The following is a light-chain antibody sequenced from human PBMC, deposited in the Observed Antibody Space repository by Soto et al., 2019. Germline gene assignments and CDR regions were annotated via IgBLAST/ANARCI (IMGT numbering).Light chain of an antibody. CDR2: AAS. Sequence: DIQMTQSPSSLYASVGDRVTITCRSSQNITNYLNWYQQKSGTAPTLLIYAASNLQGGVPSRFTGSASGTDFTLTISSLQPEDFATYYCQQSYSTPCAFGQGTKVELK. V-gene: IGKV1-39*01. CDR3: QQSYSTPCA. CDR1: QNITNY. J-gene: IGKJ1*01.